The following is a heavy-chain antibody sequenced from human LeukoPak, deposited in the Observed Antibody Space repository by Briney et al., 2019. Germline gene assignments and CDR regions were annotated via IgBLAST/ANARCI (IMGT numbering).Heavy chain of an antibody. CDR2: VNSDGSST. J-gene: IGHJ4*02. D-gene: IGHD3-22*01. CDR3: ARDFKWLPDY. Sequence: GGSLRLSCAASGFTFSSYWMHWVRQAPGKGLVWVSRVNSDGSSTTYADSVKDRFTISRDNAKNTLYLLMNSLRAEDTAVYYCARDFKWLPDYWGQGTLVTVSS. CDR1: GFTFSSYW. V-gene: IGHV3-74*01.